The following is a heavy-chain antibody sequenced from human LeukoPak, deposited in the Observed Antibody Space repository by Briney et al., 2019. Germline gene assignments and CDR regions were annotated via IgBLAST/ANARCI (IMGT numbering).Heavy chain of an antibody. CDR3: AKAAYYDFWSGYYPFHFDY. D-gene: IGHD3-3*01. V-gene: IGHV3-23*01. Sequence: GGSLRLSCAASGFTFSSYAMSWVRQAPGKGLEWVSAISGSGGSTYYADSVKGRFTISRDNSKNTLYLQMNSLRAEDTAVYYCAKAAYYDFWSGYYPFHFDYWGQGTLVTVSS. CDR2: ISGSGGST. J-gene: IGHJ4*02. CDR1: GFTFSSYA.